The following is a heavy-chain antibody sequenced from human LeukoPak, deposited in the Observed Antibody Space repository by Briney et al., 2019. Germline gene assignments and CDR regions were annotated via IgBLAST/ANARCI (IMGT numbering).Heavy chain of an antibody. J-gene: IGHJ4*02. CDR1: GGSISSGGYY. D-gene: IGHD6-13*01. Sequence: PSQTLSLTCTVSGGSISSGGYYWSWIRQHPGKGLEWIGYIYYSGSTYYNPSLKSRVTMSVDTSKNQFSLKLSSVTAADTAVYYCARVIAAAGKNDYWGQGTLVTVSS. CDR3: ARVIAAAGKNDY. V-gene: IGHV4-31*03. CDR2: IYYSGST.